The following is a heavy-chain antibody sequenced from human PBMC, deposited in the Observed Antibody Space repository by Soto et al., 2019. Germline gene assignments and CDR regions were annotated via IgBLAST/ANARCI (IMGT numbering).Heavy chain of an antibody. J-gene: IGHJ6*02. CDR3: ATGMLLRRGYYLDV. V-gene: IGHV6-1*01. Sequence: QTLSLTCVISGDTVTGNTAGWNWIRQSTSRGLEWLGRTYYRSKWYYDYAGSVKGRMTINPDTSRNQFALQLNSVSPEDTAVYYCATGMLLRRGYYLDVWGQGTTVTVSS. D-gene: IGHD3-3*01. CDR2: TYYRSKWYY. CDR1: GDTVTGNTAG.